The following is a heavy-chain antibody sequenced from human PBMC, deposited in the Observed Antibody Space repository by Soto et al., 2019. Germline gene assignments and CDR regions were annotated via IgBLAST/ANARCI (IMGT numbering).Heavy chain of an antibody. CDR2: IYYSGST. CDR3: ARRGYSSSWENNWFDP. Sequence: QLQLQESGPGLVKPSETLSLTCTVSGGSISSSSYYWGWIRQPPGKGLEWIGSIYYSGSTYYNPSPKSRVTISVDTSKNQFSLKLSSVTAADTAVYYCARRGYSSSWENNWFDPWGQGTLVTVSS. CDR1: GGSISSSSYY. J-gene: IGHJ5*02. D-gene: IGHD6-13*01. V-gene: IGHV4-39*01.